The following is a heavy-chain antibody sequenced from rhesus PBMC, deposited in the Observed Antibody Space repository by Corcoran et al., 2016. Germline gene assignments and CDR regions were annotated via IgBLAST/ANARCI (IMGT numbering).Heavy chain of an antibody. CDR1: GGSISSNY. CDR3: ARRGNFDAFDF. CDR2: ISGSGGST. J-gene: IGHJ3*01. Sequence: QLQLQESGPGLVKPSETLSLTCAVSGGSISSNYWSWIRQPPGKGLEWIGRISGSGGSTDYNPSLKSRVTISKDTSKNQFSLNLRSVSAADTAVYYCARRGNFDAFDFWGQGLRVTVSS. V-gene: IGHV4-173*01.